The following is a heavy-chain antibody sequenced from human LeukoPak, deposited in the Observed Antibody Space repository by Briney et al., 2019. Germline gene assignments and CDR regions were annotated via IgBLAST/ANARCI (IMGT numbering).Heavy chain of an antibody. CDR1: TDSISKSLYH. CDR2: IYYQGNT. Sequence: SETLSLTCTVSTDSISKSLYHWAWVRQPPGKGLEWIAEIYYQGNTYYNPSLSGRVTISVDTSKNQFSLQLIAVTTADTALYFCASVKLGYYYDTNGYFDSWGQGIPVTVSS. CDR3: ASVKLGYYYDTNGYFDS. J-gene: IGHJ4*02. V-gene: IGHV4-39*07. D-gene: IGHD3-22*01.